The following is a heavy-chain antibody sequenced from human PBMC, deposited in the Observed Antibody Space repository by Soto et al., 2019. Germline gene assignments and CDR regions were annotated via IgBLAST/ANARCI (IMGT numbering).Heavy chain of an antibody. Sequence: EVQLLESGGGLVQPGGSLRLSCVGSGFTFINYAMNWVRQTPGKGLEWVSPISGGGDRTFDADTVKGLFTISRDNSKNTVNLQMNSLRADDTAVYYCARKVLGSTSRPDWWYFDLWGRGAPVTGPS. CDR3: ARKVLGSTSRPDWWYFDL. J-gene: IGHJ2*01. V-gene: IGHV3-23*01. CDR2: ISGGGDRT. CDR1: GFTFINYA. D-gene: IGHD2-2*01.